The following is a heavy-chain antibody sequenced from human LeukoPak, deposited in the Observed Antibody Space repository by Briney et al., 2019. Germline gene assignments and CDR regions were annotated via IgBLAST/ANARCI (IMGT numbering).Heavy chain of an antibody. V-gene: IGHV7-4-1*02. D-gene: IGHD3-10*01. CDR1: GYTFTSYA. CDR3: ARATSSITMVRGVNTPIFDY. Sequence: ASVKVSCKASGYTFTSYAMNWVRQAPGQGLEWMGWINTNTGNPTYAQGFTGRFVFSLDTSVSTAYLQISSLKAEDTAVYYCARATSSITMVRGVNTPIFDYWGQGTLVTVSS. CDR2: INTNTGNP. J-gene: IGHJ4*02.